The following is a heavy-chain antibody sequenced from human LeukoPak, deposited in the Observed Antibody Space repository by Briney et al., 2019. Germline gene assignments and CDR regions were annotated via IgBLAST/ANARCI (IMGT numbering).Heavy chain of an antibody. V-gene: IGHV1-2*02. CDR1: GYTFTGYY. CDR2: INPNSGGT. CDR3: ARDEVYDILTGSASYGMDV. D-gene: IGHD3-9*01. J-gene: IGHJ6*02. Sequence: ASVKVSCKASGYTFTGYYMHWVRQAPGQGLEWMGWINPNSGGTNYAQKFQGRVTMTRGTSISTAYMELSRLRSDDTAVYYCARDEVYDILTGSASYGMDVWGQGTTVTVSS.